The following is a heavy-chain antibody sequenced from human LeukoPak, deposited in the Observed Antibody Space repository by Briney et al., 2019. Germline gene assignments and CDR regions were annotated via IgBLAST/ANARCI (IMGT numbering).Heavy chain of an antibody. CDR3: ARDSRLWPVTAFDY. Sequence: RASVKVSCKASGYTFTGYYIHWVRQAPGQGLECMGWINPNSGGANYAQKFQGRVTMTRDTSITTAYMELSRLRSDDTAVYFCARDSRLWPVTAFDYWGQGTLVTVSS. CDR1: GYTFTGYY. D-gene: IGHD5-18*01. CDR2: INPNSGGA. V-gene: IGHV1-2*02. J-gene: IGHJ4*02.